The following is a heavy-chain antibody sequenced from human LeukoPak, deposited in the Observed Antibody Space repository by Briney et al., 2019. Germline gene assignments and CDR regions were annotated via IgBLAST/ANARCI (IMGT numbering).Heavy chain of an antibody. V-gene: IGHV1-69*04. D-gene: IGHD2-21*01. CDR1: GGTFTSYA. CDR2: IIPILGIA. CDR3: ARDGSHYCGGDCYSDY. Sequence: GASVKVSCKASGGTFTSYAISWVRQAPGQGLEWMGRIIPILGIANYAQKFQGRVTITADKSTSTAYMELSSLRSEDTAAYYCARDGSHYCGGDCYSDYWGQGTLVTVSS. J-gene: IGHJ4*02.